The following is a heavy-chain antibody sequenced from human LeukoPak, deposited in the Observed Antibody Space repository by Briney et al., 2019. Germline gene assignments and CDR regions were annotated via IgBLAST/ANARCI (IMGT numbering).Heavy chain of an antibody. CDR2: ISAYNGNT. Sequence: ASVKVSCKASGCTFINYGISWVRQAPGQGLEWMGWISAYNGNTNYAQKLQDRVTMTTDTSTTTAYMELRSLRSDDTAVYYCARQKAAAQYYFDMDVWGQGTTVTVSS. J-gene: IGHJ6*02. D-gene: IGHD2-15*01. V-gene: IGHV1-18*01. CDR3: ARQKAAAQYYFDMDV. CDR1: GCTFINYG.